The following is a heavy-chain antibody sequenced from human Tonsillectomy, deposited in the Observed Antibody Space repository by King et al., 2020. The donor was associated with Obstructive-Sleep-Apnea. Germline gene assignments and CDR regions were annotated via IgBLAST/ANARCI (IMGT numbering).Heavy chain of an antibody. CDR3: ARWTMHDILTGYKYYFDH. J-gene: IGHJ4*02. CDR1: GGSISSYY. D-gene: IGHD3-9*01. V-gene: IGHV4-59*01. Sequence: QVQLQESGPGLVKPSETLSLTCTVSGGSISSYYWSWIRQPPGKGLEWIGYIYYSGSTNYNPSLKSRVTISVDTSKNQFSLKLSSVTAADTAVYYCARWTMHDILTGYKYYFDHWGQGTLVTVSS. CDR2: IYYSGST.